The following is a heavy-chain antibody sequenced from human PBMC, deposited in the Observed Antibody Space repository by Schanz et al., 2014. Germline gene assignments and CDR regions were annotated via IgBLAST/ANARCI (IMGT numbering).Heavy chain of an antibody. V-gene: IGHV3-74*01. D-gene: IGHD3-10*01. CDR3: ARGGFGEVSYFDY. CDR2: ISSGGGST. J-gene: IGHJ4*02. Sequence: EVQLVQSGGGLVQPGGSLRLSCAASGFTFSSHWMHWVRQAPGKGLEWVSSISSGGGSTYYADSVKGRFTISRDNSKNTLYLQMNSLRPEDTAVYYCARGGFGEVSYFDYWGQGTLVTVSS. CDR1: GFTFSSHW.